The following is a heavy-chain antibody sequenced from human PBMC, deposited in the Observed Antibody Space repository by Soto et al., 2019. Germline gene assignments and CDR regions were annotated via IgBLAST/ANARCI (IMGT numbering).Heavy chain of an antibody. CDR2: IYYSGST. V-gene: IGHV4-61*01. J-gene: IGHJ6*02. CDR3: ARDHPGYGMDV. CDR1: GGSVSSGSYY. Sequence: PSETLSLTCTVSGGSVSSGSYYWSWIRQPPGKGLEWIGYIYYSGSTNYNPSLKSRVTISVDTSKNQFSLKLSSVTAADTAVYYCARDHPGYGMDVWGQGTTVTVSS.